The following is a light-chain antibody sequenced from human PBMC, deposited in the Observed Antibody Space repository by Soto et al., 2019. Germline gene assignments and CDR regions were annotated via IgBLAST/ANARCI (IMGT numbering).Light chain of an antibody. CDR1: QSVSSRF. J-gene: IGKJ2*01. V-gene: IGKV3-20*01. Sequence: EIVLTQSPGTLSLSPGERATLSCRASQSVSSRFLAWYQQKPGQAPRLLMYGASNRATGIPARFSGSGSGTEFTLTMSGLQPEDFATYYCQQGHSTPYTFGQGTKWIS. CDR2: GAS. CDR3: QQGHSTPYT.